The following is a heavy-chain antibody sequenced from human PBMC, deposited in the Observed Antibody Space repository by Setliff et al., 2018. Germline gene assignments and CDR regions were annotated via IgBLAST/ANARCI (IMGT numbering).Heavy chain of an antibody. D-gene: IGHD4-17*01. CDR2: ITVSGHTT. CDR3: SRDPNGDYVGAFDP. CDR1: AFTFNKYA. Sequence: GGSLRLSCAASAFTFNKYAVTWLRQAPGKGPEWVSSITVSGHTTYADSVEGRFSISRDNSRNILYLQMNSLRAEDTASYFCSRDPNGDYVGAFDPWGQGILVTVSS. J-gene: IGHJ5*02. V-gene: IGHV3-23*01.